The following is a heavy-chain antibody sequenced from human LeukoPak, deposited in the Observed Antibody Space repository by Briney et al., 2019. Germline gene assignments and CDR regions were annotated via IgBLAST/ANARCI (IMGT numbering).Heavy chain of an antibody. J-gene: IGHJ4*02. CDR2: IYHSGST. Sequence: SETLSLTCAVSGGSISSGGYSWSWIRQPPGKGLEWIGYIYHSGSTYYNPSLKSRVTISVDRSKNQFSLKLSSVTAADTAVYYCARATYYYGSGSYSFDYWGQGILVTVSS. V-gene: IGHV4-30-2*01. CDR1: GGSISSGGYS. D-gene: IGHD3-10*01. CDR3: ARATYYYGSGSYSFDY.